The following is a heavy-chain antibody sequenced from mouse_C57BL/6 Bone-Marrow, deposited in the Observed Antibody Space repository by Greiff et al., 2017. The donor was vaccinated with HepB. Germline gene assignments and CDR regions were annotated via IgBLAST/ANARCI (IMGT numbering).Heavy chain of an antibody. Sequence: EVQLVESGGGLVKPGGSLKLSCAASGFTFSDYGMHWVRQAPEKGLEWVAYISSGSSTIYYADTVKGRFTISRDNAKNTPFLQMTSLRSEDTAMYYCAGRGGYDGDYWGQGTTLTVSS. CDR3: AGRGGYDGDY. V-gene: IGHV5-17*01. CDR2: ISSGSSTI. CDR1: GFTFSDYG. J-gene: IGHJ2*01. D-gene: IGHD2-2*01.